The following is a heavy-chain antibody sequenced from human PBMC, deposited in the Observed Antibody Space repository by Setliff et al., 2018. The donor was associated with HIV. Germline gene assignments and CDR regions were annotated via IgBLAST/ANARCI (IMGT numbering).Heavy chain of an antibody. J-gene: IGHJ4*02. CDR1: GSSISDFY. CDR3: VRGGTGWLRGLFDY. CDR2: VHTSGSS. D-gene: IGHD5-12*01. V-gene: IGHV4-4*08. Sequence: ETLSLTCDVSGSSISDFYWSWIRQSPRWGLEWIGYVHTSGSSNYNLSLKSRATISVDTSTNQFSLKLTSLTAADTAVYYCVRGGTGWLRGLFDYWGRGILVTVSS.